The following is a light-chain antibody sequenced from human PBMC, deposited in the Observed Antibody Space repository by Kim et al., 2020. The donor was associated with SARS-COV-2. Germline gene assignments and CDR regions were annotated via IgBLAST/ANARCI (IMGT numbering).Light chain of an antibody. J-gene: IGLJ3*02. CDR2: GRN. CDR3: NSRDSSGNHLV. V-gene: IGLV3-19*01. Sequence: SSELTQDPAVSVALGQTVRITCQGDSLRNYYASWYQQKPRQAPVVVIYGRNDRASGIPDRFSGSNSGNTASLTITGAQAEDEANYYCNSRDSSGNHLVFGGGTQLTVL. CDR1: SLRNYY.